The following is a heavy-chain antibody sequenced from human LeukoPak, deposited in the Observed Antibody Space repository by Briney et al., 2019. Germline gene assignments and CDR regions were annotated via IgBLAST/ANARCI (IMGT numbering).Heavy chain of an antibody. CDR2: IYYSDST. CDR1: GCSISSGGYS. Sequence: PSETLSFNCAVSGCSISSGGYSWSWIRQSPGKGLEWIGYIYYSDSTYYNPSLKSRVTISVDTSKNQFSRKLSSVTAADTAVYYCASHSGGYAYWGQGTLVTVSS. J-gene: IGHJ4*02. CDR3: ASHSGGYAY. D-gene: IGHD5-12*01. V-gene: IGHV4-30-4*07.